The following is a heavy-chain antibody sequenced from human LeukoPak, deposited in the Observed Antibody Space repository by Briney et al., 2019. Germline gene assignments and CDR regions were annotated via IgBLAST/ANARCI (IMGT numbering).Heavy chain of an antibody. CDR1: GGSISSGSYY. J-gene: IGHJ4*02. Sequence: SQTLSLTCTVSGGSISSGSYYWSWIRQPARKGLEWIGRIYNSGSTNYNPSLKSRVTISVDTSKNQFSLKLSSVTAADTAVYYCARGYDLWSGYLDYWGQGTLVTVSS. D-gene: IGHD3-3*01. V-gene: IGHV4-61*02. CDR3: ARGYDLWSGYLDY. CDR2: IYNSGST.